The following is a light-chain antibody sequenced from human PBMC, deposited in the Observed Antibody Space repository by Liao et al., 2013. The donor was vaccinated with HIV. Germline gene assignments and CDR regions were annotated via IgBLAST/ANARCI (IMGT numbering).Light chain of an antibody. Sequence: SYELTQPPSVSVSPGQTATITCSGETLGDKYACWYQQRPGQSPALVIYEDSQRPSGIPERFSGSKSGNTASLTISGTQAVDEADYYCQAWDSSTLWVFGGGTKLTVL. CDR2: EDS. J-gene: IGLJ3*02. CDR3: QAWDSSTLWV. CDR1: TLGDKY. V-gene: IGLV3-1*01.